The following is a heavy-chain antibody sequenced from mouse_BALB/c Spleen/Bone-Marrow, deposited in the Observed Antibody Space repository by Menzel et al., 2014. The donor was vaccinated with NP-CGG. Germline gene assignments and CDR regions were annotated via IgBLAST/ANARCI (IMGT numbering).Heavy chain of an antibody. D-gene: IGHD2-4*01. CDR3: ARGYYDYVYAMDY. CDR2: IDPANGNT. J-gene: IGHJ4*01. Sequence: EVKLMESGAELVKPGASVKLSCTASGFNIKDTYMHWVKQRPEQGLEWIGRIDPANGNTKYDPNFQGKATITADTSSNTAYLQLSSLTSEDTAVYYCARGYYDYVYAMDYWGQGTSVTVSS. V-gene: IGHV14-3*02. CDR1: GFNIKDTY.